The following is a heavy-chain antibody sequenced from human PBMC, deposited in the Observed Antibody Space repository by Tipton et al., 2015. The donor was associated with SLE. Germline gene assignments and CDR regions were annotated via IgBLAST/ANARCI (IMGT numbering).Heavy chain of an antibody. CDR3: ARGLLEPGDY. Sequence: TLSLTCTVSGGSITPYYWSWVRQRPGTGLEWIGYIHYSGSTYYNPSLKSRGTISVDTSKNQFSLKLSSVTAADTAVYYCARGLLEPGDYWGQGTLVTVSS. D-gene: IGHD3-3*01. J-gene: IGHJ4*02. V-gene: IGHV4-31*03. CDR2: IHYSGST. CDR1: GGSITPYY.